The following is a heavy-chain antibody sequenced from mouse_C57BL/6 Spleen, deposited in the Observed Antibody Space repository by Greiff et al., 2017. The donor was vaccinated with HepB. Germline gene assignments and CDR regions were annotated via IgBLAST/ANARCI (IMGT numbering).Heavy chain of an antibody. CDR2: ISSGGSYT. CDR3: ARHEDNYDY. V-gene: IGHV5-6*01. J-gene: IGHJ2*01. Sequence: EVQGVESGGDLVKPGGSLKLSCAASGFTFSSYGMSWVRQTPDKRLEWVATISSGGSYTYYPDSVKGRFTISRDNAKNTLYLQMSSLKSEDTAMYYCARHEDNYDYWGQGTTLTVSS. CDR1: GFTFSSYG. D-gene: IGHD1-3*01.